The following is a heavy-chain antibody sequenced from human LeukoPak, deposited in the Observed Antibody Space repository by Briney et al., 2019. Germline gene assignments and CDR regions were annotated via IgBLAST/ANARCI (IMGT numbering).Heavy chain of an antibody. Sequence: GRSLRLSCAASGFTFSSYAMHWVRQAPGKGLEWVAVISYDGSNKYYADSVKGRFTISRDNSKNTLYLQMNSLRAKDTAVYYCARDNPYSYMDVWGKGTTVTVSS. CDR3: ARDNPYSYMDV. CDR1: GFTFSSYA. J-gene: IGHJ6*03. V-gene: IGHV3-30-3*01. D-gene: IGHD1-14*01. CDR2: ISYDGSNK.